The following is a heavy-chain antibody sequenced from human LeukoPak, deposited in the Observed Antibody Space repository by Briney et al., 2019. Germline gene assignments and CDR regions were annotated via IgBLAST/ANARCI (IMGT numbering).Heavy chain of an antibody. D-gene: IGHD5-18*01. V-gene: IGHV4-39*01. CDR3: ARREGGYPAGV. Sequence: PSETLSLTCTVSGGSISSSIYYWDWVRQPPGKGLGWIGSIYYSGNTFYNPSLKSRVTISVDTSKNQFSLKLSSVTAADTSIYYCARREGGYPAGVWGQGTMVTVSS. CDR2: IYYSGNT. CDR1: GGSISSSIYY. J-gene: IGHJ3*01.